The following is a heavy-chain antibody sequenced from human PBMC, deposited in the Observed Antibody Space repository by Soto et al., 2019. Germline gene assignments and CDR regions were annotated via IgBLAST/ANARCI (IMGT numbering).Heavy chain of an antibody. CDR1: GFTFDDYA. CDR3: AKDMGTGGGHYCSGGSCYLGPQALDY. CDR2: ISWNSGSI. Sequence: GGSLRLSCAASGFTFDDYAMHWVRQAPGKGLEWVSGISWNSGSIGYADSVKGRFTISRDNAKNSLYLQMNSLRAEDTALYYCAKDMGTGGGHYCSGGSCYLGPQALDYWGQGTLVTVSS. J-gene: IGHJ4*02. D-gene: IGHD2-15*01. V-gene: IGHV3-9*01.